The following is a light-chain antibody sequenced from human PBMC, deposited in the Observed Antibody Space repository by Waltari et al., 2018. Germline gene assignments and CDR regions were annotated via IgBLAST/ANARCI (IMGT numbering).Light chain of an antibody. J-gene: IGKJ2*01. CDR1: QSVSSK. Sequence: EIVMTQSPATLSVSPGERATLSCRASQSVSSKLAWYQQKLGQAPRLLIYGASTMATGIPARFSGSGSGTEFTLTISSLQSDDFALYYCQQYNNWPPFTFGQGTKLEIK. V-gene: IGKV3-15*01. CDR3: QQYNNWPPFT. CDR2: GAS.